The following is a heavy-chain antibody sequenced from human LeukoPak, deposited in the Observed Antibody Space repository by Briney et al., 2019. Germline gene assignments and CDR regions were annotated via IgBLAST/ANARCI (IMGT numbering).Heavy chain of an antibody. Sequence: GGSLRLSCAASGFTFSSYGMSWVRQAPGKGLEWVSAISGSGGSTYYADSVKGRFTISRDNSKNTLYLQMNSLRAEDTAVYYCAKDQIYGSHFPGDYWGQGTLVTVSS. D-gene: IGHD1-26*01. V-gene: IGHV3-23*01. J-gene: IGHJ4*02. CDR2: ISGSGGST. CDR3: AKDQIYGSHFPGDY. CDR1: GFTFSSYG.